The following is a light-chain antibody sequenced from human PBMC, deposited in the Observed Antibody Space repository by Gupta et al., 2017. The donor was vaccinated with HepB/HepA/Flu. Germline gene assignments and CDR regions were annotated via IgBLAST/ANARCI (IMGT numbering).Light chain of an antibody. CDR3: QQTYGTPYT. V-gene: IGKV1-39*01. Sequence: DIQMTQSPSSLSASVGDRVTITCRASQGISSSLSWYQQKPGTAPKLLIYRAFSLQSGVPSRFSGSGSGTDFTLTITRLQPEDSATYCCQQTYGTPYTFGQGSQVDIK. CDR2: RAF. J-gene: IGKJ2*01. CDR1: QGISSS.